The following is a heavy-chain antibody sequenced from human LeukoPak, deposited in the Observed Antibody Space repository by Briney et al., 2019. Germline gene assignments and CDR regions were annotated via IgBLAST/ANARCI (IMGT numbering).Heavy chain of an antibody. CDR1: GFTFSRDS. CDR3: AREPGYYYYGMDV. V-gene: IGHV3-21*01. Sequence: GGSLRLSCAASGFTFSRDSMNWVRQAPGKGLEWVSSISSNSININDADSVKGRFTISRDNAKNSLYLQMNSLRAEDTAVYYCAREPGYYYYGMDVWGQGTTVTVSS. J-gene: IGHJ6*02. CDR2: ISSNSINI.